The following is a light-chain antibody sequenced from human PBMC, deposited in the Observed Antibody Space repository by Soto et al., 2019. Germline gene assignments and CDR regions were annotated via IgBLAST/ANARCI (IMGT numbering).Light chain of an antibody. V-gene: IGKV3-11*01. Sequence: EIVLTQSPATLSLSPGERATLSCRASQSVSSYLAWYQQKPGQAPRLLIYDASNRATGIPARFSGSGSGTDFTLTISGLEPEDLAVYYGQQDSNWRRTFGQGTKLVI. CDR1: QSVSSY. CDR2: DAS. J-gene: IGKJ2*01. CDR3: QQDSNWRRT.